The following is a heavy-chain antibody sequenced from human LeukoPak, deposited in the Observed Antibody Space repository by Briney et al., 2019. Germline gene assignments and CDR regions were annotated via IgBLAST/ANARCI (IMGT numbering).Heavy chain of an antibody. D-gene: IGHD3-16*01. CDR2: IYPSGST. CDR3: ARLRGGLYRPFDF. V-gene: IGHV4-4*02. J-gene: IGHJ4*02. CDR1: GGSISSSNW. Sequence: SGTLSLTCAVSGGSISSSNWWSWVRQPPGKGLEWIGEIYPSGSTNYNSSLKSRVTISLDKSKNQFSLKLTSVTAADTAIYYCARLRGGLYRPFDFWGQGTLVTVSS.